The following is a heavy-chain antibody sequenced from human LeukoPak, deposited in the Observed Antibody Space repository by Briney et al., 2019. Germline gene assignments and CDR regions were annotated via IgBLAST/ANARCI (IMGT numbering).Heavy chain of an antibody. D-gene: IGHD3-3*01. Sequence: ASVTVSCKASGYTFTSYDINWVRQATGQGLEWMGWMNPNSGNTGYAQKFQGRVTMTRDNSISTAYMELSSLRSEDTAVYYCARPYDFWSASSDDAFDIWGQGTMVTVSS. V-gene: IGHV1-8*01. J-gene: IGHJ3*02. CDR2: MNPNSGNT. CDR3: ARPYDFWSASSDDAFDI. CDR1: GYTFTSYD.